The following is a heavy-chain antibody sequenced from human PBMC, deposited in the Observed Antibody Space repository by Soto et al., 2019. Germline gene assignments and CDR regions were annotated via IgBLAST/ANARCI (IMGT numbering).Heavy chain of an antibody. Sequence: SSETLSLTCSVSGADINTYSWTWIRQPAGKGLEWIGRIYTSASINYNPSLKGRVTLSVDTSTNQVSLRLASVTAADTAIYYCARDREDGYNCYYGMDVWGQGTTVTCSS. CDR3: ARDREDGYNCYYGMDV. CDR2: IYTSASI. V-gene: IGHV4-4*07. CDR1: GADINTYS. D-gene: IGHD1-26*01. J-gene: IGHJ6*02.